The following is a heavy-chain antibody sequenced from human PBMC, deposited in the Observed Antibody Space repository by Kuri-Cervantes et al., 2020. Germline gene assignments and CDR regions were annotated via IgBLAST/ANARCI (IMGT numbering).Heavy chain of an antibody. CDR1: GGTFSSYA. J-gene: IGHJ4*02. CDR2: IIPIFGTA. Sequence: SVKVSCKASGGTFSSYAISWVRQAPGQGLEWMGGIIPIFGTANYAQKFQGRVTITTDESTSTAYMDLSSLRSEDTAVYYCAREVASSGYYYRGYYFDYWGQGTLVTVSS. D-gene: IGHD3-22*01. CDR3: AREVASSGYYYRGYYFDY. V-gene: IGHV1-69*05.